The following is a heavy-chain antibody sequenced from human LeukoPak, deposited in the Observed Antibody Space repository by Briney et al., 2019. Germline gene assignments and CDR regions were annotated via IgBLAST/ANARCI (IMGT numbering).Heavy chain of an antibody. J-gene: IGHJ4*02. CDR2: ISGSGGGT. D-gene: IGHD3-22*01. Sequence: GGSLRLSCAVSGITLSNYGMSWVRQAPGKGLEWVAGISGSGGGTNYADSVKGRFTISRDNPKNTLYLQMNSLGAEDTAVYFCAKRGVVIRVILVGFHKEAYYFDSWGQGALVTVSP. CDR1: GITLSNYG. V-gene: IGHV3-23*01. CDR3: AKRGVVIRVILVGFHKEAYYFDS.